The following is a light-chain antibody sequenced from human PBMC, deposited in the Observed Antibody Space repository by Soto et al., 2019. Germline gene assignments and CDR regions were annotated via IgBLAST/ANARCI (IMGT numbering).Light chain of an antibody. J-gene: IGKJ5*01. CDR1: QSVSKF. CDR3: QQRSNWPIT. V-gene: IGKV3-11*01. CDR2: DAS. Sequence: EFVLTQSPATLSLSPGERATLSCRASQSVSKFLAWYHQRPGQAPRLLIYDASNRATGIPPRFSGSGSGTDFTLTISSLEPEDFAVYYCQQRSNWPITFGQGTRLEIK.